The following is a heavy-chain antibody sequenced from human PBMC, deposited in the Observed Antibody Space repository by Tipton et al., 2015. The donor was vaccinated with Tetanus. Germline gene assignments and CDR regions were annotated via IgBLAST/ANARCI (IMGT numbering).Heavy chain of an antibody. CDR2: IYSGSTT. D-gene: IGHD2-21*02. V-gene: IGHV3-69-1*01. Sequence: SLRLSCAASGFTVTSTYMAWVRQTPGKGLEWVSSIYSGSTTYYRDSVRGRFTISRDNAKNSLYLQMISLRAEDTAVYSCARGMAEASNCGGDCYSDYWGQGTLVTVSS. CDR1: GFTVTSTY. J-gene: IGHJ4*02. CDR3: ARGMAEASNCGGDCYSDY.